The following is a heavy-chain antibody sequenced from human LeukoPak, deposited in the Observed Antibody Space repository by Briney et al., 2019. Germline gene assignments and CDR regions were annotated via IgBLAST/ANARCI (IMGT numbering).Heavy chain of an antibody. CDR2: FDPEDGET. J-gene: IGHJ4*02. D-gene: IGHD3-22*01. CDR1: GYTLTELS. Sequence: ASVKVSCKVSGYTLTELSMHWVRQAPGKGLEWMGGFDPEDGETIYAQKFQGRVTMTEDTSTDTAYMELSSLRSEDTAMYYCATAGPDSSGYYFDYWGQGTLVTVSS. V-gene: IGHV1-24*01. CDR3: ATAGPDSSGYYFDY.